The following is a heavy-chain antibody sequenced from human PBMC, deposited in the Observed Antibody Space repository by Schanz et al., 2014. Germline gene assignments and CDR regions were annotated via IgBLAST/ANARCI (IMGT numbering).Heavy chain of an antibody. CDR2: IWFDGNNK. CDR1: GFTFSSYG. D-gene: IGHD2-15*01. V-gene: IGHV3-33*06. J-gene: IGHJ4*02. Sequence: VQLVESGGGLVQPGGSLRLSCATSGFTFSSYGMHWVRQAPGKGLEWVAVIWFDGNNKYYADSVKGRFTISRDNSKNTLYLQMNSLRAEDTAVYYCAKVREWWPYYFDYWGQGTLVTVSS. CDR3: AKVREWWPYYFDY.